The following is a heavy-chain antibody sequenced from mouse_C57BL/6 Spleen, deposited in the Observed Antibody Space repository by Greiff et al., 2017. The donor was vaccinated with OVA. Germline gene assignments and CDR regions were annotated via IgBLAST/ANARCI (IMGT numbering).Heavy chain of an antibody. CDR3: AKEEGSYWYFDV. CDR2: ISSGSSTI. Sequence: EVKVVESGGGLVKPGGSLKLSCAASGFTFSDYGMHWVRQAPEKGLEWVAYISSGSSTIYYADTVKGRFTISRDNAKNTLFLQMTSLRSEDKSMYYCAKEEGSYWYFDVWGTGTTVTVSS. CDR1: GFTFSDYG. V-gene: IGHV5-17*01. J-gene: IGHJ1*03.